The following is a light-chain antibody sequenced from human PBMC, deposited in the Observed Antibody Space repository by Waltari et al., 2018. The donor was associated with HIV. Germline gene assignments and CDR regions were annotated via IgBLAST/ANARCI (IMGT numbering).Light chain of an antibody. J-gene: IGLJ3*02. CDR1: SGDVGTYNL. V-gene: IGLV2-23*02. CDR2: EVN. Sequence: QSALTQPASVSGSPGHSITMSCTGASGDVGTYNLVSWYQQHPGKAPKLMIYEVNKRPSGVSNRFSGSKSGNTASLTISGLQAEDEAHYFCCSFTGDSTWVFGGGTKLTVL. CDR3: CSFTGDSTWV.